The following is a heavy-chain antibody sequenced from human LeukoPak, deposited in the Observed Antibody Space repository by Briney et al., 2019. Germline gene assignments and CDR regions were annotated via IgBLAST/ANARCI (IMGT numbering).Heavy chain of an antibody. CDR3: ARVNNWNDEAFDI. V-gene: IGHV1-18*01. Sequence: ASVKVSCKTSGYTFTSYDLNWVRQATGQGLEWMGWISAYNGNTNYAQKLQGRVTMTRDTSISTAYMELSRLRSDDTAVYYCARVNNWNDEAFDIWGQGTMVTVSS. CDR1: GYTFTSYD. J-gene: IGHJ3*02. D-gene: IGHD1-20*01. CDR2: ISAYNGNT.